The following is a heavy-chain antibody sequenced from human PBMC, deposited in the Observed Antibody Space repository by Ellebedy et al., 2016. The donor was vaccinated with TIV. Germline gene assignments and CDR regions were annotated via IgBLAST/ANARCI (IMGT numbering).Heavy chain of an antibody. J-gene: IGHJ5*02. V-gene: IGHV2-5*01. D-gene: IGHD5-18*01. CDR2: IYWNDAK. CDR3: AHRHGIQLNQIHLNQYGDWFDP. CDR1: GFSLSTSGVG. Sequence: SGPTLVKPTQTLTLTCTFSGFSLSTSGVGVGWLRQPPGKALEWLALIYWNDAKRYSPSLNSRLTITKDISKNQVVLTMTNMDPADTATYYCAHRHGIQLNQIHLNQYGDWFDPWGQGTLVTVSS.